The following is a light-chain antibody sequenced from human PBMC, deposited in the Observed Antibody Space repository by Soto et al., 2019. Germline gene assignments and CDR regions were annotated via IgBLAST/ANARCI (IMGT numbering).Light chain of an antibody. Sequence: DIVMTQSPLSLPVTPGEPASISCRSSQSLLHSNGYNYLDWYLQKPGQSPHLLIYLGSNRASGVPDRFSGSGSGTVFTLKISRVEAEDVGVYYCMQTLQTPITFGQGTRLEIK. V-gene: IGKV2-28*01. CDR2: LGS. CDR1: QSLLHSNGYNY. CDR3: MQTLQTPIT. J-gene: IGKJ5*01.